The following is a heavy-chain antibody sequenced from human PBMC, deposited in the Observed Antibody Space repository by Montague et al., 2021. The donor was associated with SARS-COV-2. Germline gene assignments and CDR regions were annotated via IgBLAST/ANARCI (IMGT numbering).Heavy chain of an antibody. D-gene: IGHD1-26*01. CDR3: ARLYIQKTLVGASRRRWFDP. V-gene: IGHV4-39*01. CDR1: GDSMSGSNSY. J-gene: IGHJ5*02. CDR2: IPYTGST. Sequence: SETLSLTCSVSGDSMSGSNSYWGWIRQPPGKGLESIGSIPYTGSTSYNASLKSRVTISVDTSKNEFSLRLSSVTASDAAVYYCARLYIQKTLVGASRRRWFDPWGQGTLVTVSS.